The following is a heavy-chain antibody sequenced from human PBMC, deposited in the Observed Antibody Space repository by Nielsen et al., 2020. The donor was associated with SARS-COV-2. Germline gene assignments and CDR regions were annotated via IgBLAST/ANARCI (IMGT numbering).Heavy chain of an antibody. V-gene: IGHV4-4*02. J-gene: IGHJ4*02. CDR2: IFRGGSA. D-gene: IGHD6-13*01. CDR1: GGSISSGGYF. CDR3: ARPPLGSSWYYFDC. Sequence: SETLSLTCTVSGGSISSGGYFWSWVRQPPGKGLEWIGEIFRGGSATYNPSLKSRVSISVDKSSNHVSLRLTSVTAADTAVYYCARPPLGSSWYYFDCWGQGILVTVSA.